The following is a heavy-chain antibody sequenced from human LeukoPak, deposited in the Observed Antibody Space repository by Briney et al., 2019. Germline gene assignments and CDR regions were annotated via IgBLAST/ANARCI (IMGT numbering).Heavy chain of an antibody. D-gene: IGHD1-7*01. V-gene: IGHV3-48*01. CDR2: ISSSSSTI. J-gene: IGHJ5*02. CDR3: ARGELELPLFDP. Sequence: PGGSLRLSCAASGFTFSSYSMNWVREAPGEGLGLVSYISSSSSTIYYADSVKGRFTISRDKAKNSLYLQMNSLRAEDTAVYYCARGELELPLFDPWGQGTLVTVSS. CDR1: GFTFSSYS.